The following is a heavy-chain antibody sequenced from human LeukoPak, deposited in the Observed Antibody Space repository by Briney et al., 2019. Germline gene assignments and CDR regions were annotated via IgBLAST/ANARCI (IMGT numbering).Heavy chain of an antibody. V-gene: IGHV4-59*08. CDR1: GGSISSYY. D-gene: IGHD3-22*01. CDR2: IYYSGST. CDR3: AARGPGSGYSR. Sequence: SETLSLTCTVSGGSISSYYWSWIRQPPGKGLEWIGYIYYSGSTNYNPSLKSRVTISVDTSKNQFSLKLSSVTAADTAVYYCAARGPGSGYSRWGQGTLVTVSS. J-gene: IGHJ4*02.